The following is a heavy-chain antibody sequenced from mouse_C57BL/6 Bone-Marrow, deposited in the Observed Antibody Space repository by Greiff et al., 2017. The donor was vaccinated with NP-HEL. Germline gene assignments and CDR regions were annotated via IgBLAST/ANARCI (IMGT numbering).Heavy chain of an antibody. Sequence: QVQLQQSGAELMKPGASVKLSCKATGYTFTGYWIEWVKQRPGHGLEWIGEILPGSGSTNYNEKFKGKATFTADTSSNTAYMQLSSLTTEDSAIYYCARRGRGYYYGPSRYFDVWGTGTTVTVSS. CDR3: ARRGRGYYYGPSRYFDV. D-gene: IGHD1-1*01. V-gene: IGHV1-9*01. CDR2: ILPGSGST. J-gene: IGHJ1*03. CDR1: GYTFTGYW.